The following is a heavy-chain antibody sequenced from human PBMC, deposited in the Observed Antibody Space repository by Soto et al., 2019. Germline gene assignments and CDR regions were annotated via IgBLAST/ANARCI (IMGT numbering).Heavy chain of an antibody. Sequence: GGSLRLSCAASGFTFSSYGMHWVRQAPGKGLEWVAVIWYDGSNKYYADSVKGRFTISRDNSKNTLYLQMNSLRAEDTAVYYCAREGGSNDAEFDYWGQGTLVTVSS. D-gene: IGHD2-15*01. CDR2: IWYDGSNK. CDR3: AREGGSNDAEFDY. V-gene: IGHV3-33*01. J-gene: IGHJ4*02. CDR1: GFTFSSYG.